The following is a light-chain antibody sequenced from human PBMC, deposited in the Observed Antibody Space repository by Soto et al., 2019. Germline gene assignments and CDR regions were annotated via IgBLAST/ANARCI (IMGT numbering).Light chain of an antibody. V-gene: IGKV1-12*01. CDR1: QYIDNW. CDR3: QQTNNFPLT. CDR2: DAS. J-gene: IGKJ4*01. Sequence: DIQMTQSPSSVSASVGDRVTITCRASQYIDNWVAWYQQKPGKAPELLISDASNLQSGVPSRFSGSQSGTEFTLTINSLQPEDFATYYCQQTNNFPLTFGGGTKVGIK.